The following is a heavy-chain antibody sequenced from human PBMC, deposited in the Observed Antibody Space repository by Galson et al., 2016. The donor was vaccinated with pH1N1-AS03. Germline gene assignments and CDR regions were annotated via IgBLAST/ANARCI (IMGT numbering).Heavy chain of an antibody. CDR3: LLSFHQGPIGLPPGALLQEHL. J-gene: IGHJ6*01. V-gene: IGHV3-9*01. Sequence: SLRLSCAASGFTFDDFAMPWVRQAPGKGLEWVSGITWSSGSISYADSVKGRFTISRDNGKSSLYLQMNSLRAEDTALYYCLLSFHQGPIGLPPGALLQEHLWG. D-gene: IGHD1-26*01. CDR2: ITWSSGSI. CDR1: GFTFDDFA.